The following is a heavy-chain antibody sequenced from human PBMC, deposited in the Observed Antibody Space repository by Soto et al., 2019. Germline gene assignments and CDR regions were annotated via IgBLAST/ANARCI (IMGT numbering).Heavy chain of an antibody. CDR2: ISGSGGST. J-gene: IGHJ6*02. CDR1: GFTFSSYA. Sequence: GGSLRLSCAASGFTFSSYAMSWVRQAPGKGLEWVSAISGSGGSTYYADSVKGRFTISRDNSKNTLYLQMNSLRAEDTAVYYCAKGTKPYYYYYGMDVWGQGTTVTVSS. V-gene: IGHV3-23*01. CDR3: AKGTKPYYYYYGMDV.